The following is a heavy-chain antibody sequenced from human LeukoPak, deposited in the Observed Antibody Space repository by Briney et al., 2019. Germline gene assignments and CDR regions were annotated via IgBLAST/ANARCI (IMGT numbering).Heavy chain of an antibody. D-gene: IGHD3-10*01. CDR3: ATPYGSGSYHDYGMDV. CDR2: IYSGGST. J-gene: IGHJ6*04. CDR1: GFTVSSNY. Sequence: SGGSLRLSCAASGFTVSSNYMSWVRQAPGKGLEWVSVIYSGGSTYYADSVKGRFTISRDNSKNTLYLQMNSLRVEDTAVYYCATPYGSGSYHDYGMDVWGKGTTVTVSS. V-gene: IGHV3-53*01.